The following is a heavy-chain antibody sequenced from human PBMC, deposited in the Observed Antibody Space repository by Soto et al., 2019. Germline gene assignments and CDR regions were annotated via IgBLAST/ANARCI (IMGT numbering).Heavy chain of an antibody. CDR1: GLTFGSRA. V-gene: IGHV3-23*01. D-gene: IGHD3-10*01. Sequence: GGSLRLSCVASGLTFGSRAITWVRQAPWEGLQWVSTITDTGVDAKYADSVRGRFVISRDNSKKTLYLQMTSLTAEDSAMYYCARGSTDSDTGSRIFDFCGLGTLVTVSS. J-gene: IGHJ4*02. CDR3: ARGSTDSDTGSRIFDF. CDR2: ITDTGVDA.